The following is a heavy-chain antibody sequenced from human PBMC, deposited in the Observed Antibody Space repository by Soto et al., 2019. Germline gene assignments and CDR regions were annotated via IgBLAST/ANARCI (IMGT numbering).Heavy chain of an antibody. CDR2: ISPNSGGT. D-gene: IGHD5-12*01. CDR3: AREMATIRYFFDY. V-gene: IGHV1-2*02. CDR1: GYTFTGYY. Sequence: ASVKVSCKASGYTFTGYYIHWVRQAPGQGLESMGWISPNSGGTSYAQKFQGRVTMTRDTSVSTAYMELAYLRSDDTAVYYCAREMATIRYFFDYWGLGTLVTVSS. J-gene: IGHJ4*02.